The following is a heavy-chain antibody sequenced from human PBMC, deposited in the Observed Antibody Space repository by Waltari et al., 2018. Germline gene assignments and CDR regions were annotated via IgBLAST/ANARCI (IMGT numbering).Heavy chain of an antibody. D-gene: IGHD6-19*01. CDR1: GFTFSSYA. CDR3: AKTWSVAGTVFYGMDV. V-gene: IGHV3-23*01. CDR2: ISGSGRSI. J-gene: IGHJ6*02. Sequence: EVQLLESGGGLVQPGGSLRLSCVASGFTFSSYALNWVRQPPGKGLEWVSAISGSGRSIDYTDSAKGRFSISRDNSKNTLYMQMNSLRAEDTAVYYGAKTWSVAGTVFYGMDVWGQGTTVTVSS.